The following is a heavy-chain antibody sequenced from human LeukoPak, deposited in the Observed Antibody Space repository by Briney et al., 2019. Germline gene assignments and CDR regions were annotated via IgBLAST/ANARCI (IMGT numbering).Heavy chain of an antibody. CDR1: GFTFSSCA. D-gene: IGHD4-17*01. Sequence: PGGSLRLSCAASGFTFSSCAMHWVRQAPGKGLEYVSAISSNGGSTYYANSVKGRFTISRDNSKNTLYLQMGSLRAEDMAVYYCARESEYATATVDYWGQGTLVTVSS. CDR2: ISSNGGST. J-gene: IGHJ4*02. V-gene: IGHV3-64*01. CDR3: ARESEYATATVDY.